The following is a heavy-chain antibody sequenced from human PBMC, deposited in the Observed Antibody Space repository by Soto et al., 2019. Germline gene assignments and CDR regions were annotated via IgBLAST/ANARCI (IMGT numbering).Heavy chain of an antibody. CDR2: IKQDGSEK. J-gene: IGHJ4*02. CDR1: GFTFSSYW. D-gene: IGHD3-22*01. CDR3: AKDGGDYDSSGYYLFDY. Sequence: GGSLRLSCAASGFTFSSYWMSWVRQAPGKGLEWVANIKQDGSEKYYVDSVKGRFTISRDNSKNTLYLQMNSLRAEDTAVYYCAKDGGDYDSSGYYLFDYWGQGTLVTVSS. V-gene: IGHV3-7*01.